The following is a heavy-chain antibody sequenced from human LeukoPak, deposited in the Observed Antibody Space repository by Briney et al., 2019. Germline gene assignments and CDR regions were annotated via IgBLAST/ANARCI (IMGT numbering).Heavy chain of an antibody. CDR2: TRNKANSYTT. CDR3: VREPWGSSSWYRYYFDY. V-gene: IGHV3-72*01. J-gene: IGHJ4*02. D-gene: IGHD6-13*01. CDR1: GFTFSSYG. Sequence: PGGSLRLSCAASGFTFSSYGMHWVRQAPGKGLEWVGRTRNKANSYTTEYAASVKGRFTISRDDSKNSLYLQMNSLKTEDTAVYYCVREPWGSSSWYRYYFDYWGQGTLVTVSS.